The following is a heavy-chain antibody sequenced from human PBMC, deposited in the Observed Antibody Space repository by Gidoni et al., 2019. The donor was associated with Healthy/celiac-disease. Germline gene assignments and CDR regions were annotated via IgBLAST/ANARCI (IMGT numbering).Heavy chain of an antibody. Sequence: EVQLLESGGGLVQPGGSLRLSCAASGFTVSSYAMSWVRQAPGKGLEWVSAISGSGGSTYYADSVKGRFTISRDNSKNTLYLQMNSLRAEDTAVYYCAKGSRITMVRGPEGNWFDPWGQGTLVTVSS. J-gene: IGHJ5*02. V-gene: IGHV3-23*01. CDR1: GFTVSSYA. CDR2: ISGSGGST. CDR3: AKGSRITMVRGPEGNWFDP. D-gene: IGHD3-10*01.